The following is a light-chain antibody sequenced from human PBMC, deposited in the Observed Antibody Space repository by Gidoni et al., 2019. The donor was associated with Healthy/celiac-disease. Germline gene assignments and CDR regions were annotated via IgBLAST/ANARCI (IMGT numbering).Light chain of an antibody. J-gene: IGKJ2*04. V-gene: IGKV3-15*01. CDR3: QQYNNSMCS. CDR2: GAS. Sequence: EIVMTQSPATLSVSPGERATLACRASQSVSINVAWYQQKPGQAPRLLIYGASTRATGIPARFSGSGSGTEFTLTISSLQSEDFAVYYCQQYNNSMCSFGQXTKLEIK. CDR1: QSVSIN.